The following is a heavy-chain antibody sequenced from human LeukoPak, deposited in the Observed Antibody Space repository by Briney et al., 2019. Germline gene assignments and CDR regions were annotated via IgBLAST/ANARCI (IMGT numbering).Heavy chain of an antibody. V-gene: IGHV3-23*01. CDR2: ISSSGNT. Sequence: GGSLRLSCAASGFTLSDYAMAWVRQAPGKGLEWVSSISSSGNTYYADSVKGRFTISRDNTKNTLYLQMNSLRAEDTAVYYCVRGLRGNYDYWGQGTLVTVSS. D-gene: IGHD1-7*01. J-gene: IGHJ4*02. CDR3: VRGLRGNYDY. CDR1: GFTLSDYA.